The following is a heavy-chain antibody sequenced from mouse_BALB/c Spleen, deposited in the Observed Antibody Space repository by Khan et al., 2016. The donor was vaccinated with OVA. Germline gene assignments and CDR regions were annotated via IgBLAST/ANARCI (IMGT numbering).Heavy chain of an antibody. CDR1: GYTFTTYW. Sequence: QVHVKQSGAELAKPGASVKMSRKASGYTFTTYWMHWVRQRPGQGLEWIGYINPTSAYTDYNQKFKDKATLTVDKSSSTAYMQLSSLTSEDSAVYYCARDRIDYWGQGTTLTVSS. CDR2: INPTSAYT. J-gene: IGHJ2*01. V-gene: IGHV1-7*01. CDR3: ARDRIDY.